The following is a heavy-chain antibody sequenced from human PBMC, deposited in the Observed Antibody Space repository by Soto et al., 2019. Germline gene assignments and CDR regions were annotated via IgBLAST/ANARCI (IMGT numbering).Heavy chain of an antibody. CDR2: ISAGNGNT. CDR3: ARDLYYYDSSGYYY. V-gene: IGHV1-3*01. Sequence: GASVKVSCKASGYTFTGYAMHWVRQAPGQRLEWMGWISAGNGNTKYSQKFQGRVTITRDTSATTAYMELSSLRSEDTAVYYCARDLYYYDSSGYYYWGQGTLVTVSS. CDR1: GYTFTGYA. J-gene: IGHJ4*02. D-gene: IGHD3-22*01.